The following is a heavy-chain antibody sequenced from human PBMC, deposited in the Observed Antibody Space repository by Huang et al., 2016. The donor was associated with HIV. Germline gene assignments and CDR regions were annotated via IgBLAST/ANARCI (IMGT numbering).Heavy chain of an antibody. D-gene: IGHD2-8*01. CDR1: GFTFSSYA. J-gene: IGHJ4*02. CDR2: ISYDGSNK. Sequence: QVQLVESGGGVVQPGRSLRLSCAASGFTFSSYAMHWVRQAPGKGLEWVAVISYDGSNKYYEDSVKGRFTISRDNSKNTLYLQMNSLRAEDTAVYYCARGSRSNGVSSFDYWGQGTLVTVSS. CDR3: ARGSRSNGVSSFDY. V-gene: IGHV3-30-3*01.